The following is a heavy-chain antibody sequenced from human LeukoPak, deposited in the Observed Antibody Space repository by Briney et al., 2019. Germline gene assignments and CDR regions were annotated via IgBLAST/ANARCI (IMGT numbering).Heavy chain of an antibody. Sequence: PSETLSLTCTVAAGSISSGGYYWNWVRQHPGKGLEWIGYIYYSGNTYYNPSLKSRVTISLDTSKSQFSLKLSSVTAADTAVYYCARDRCSSSSCYSDYYYGMDLWGQGTTVTVSS. CDR1: AGSISSGGYY. CDR3: ARDRCSSSSCYSDYYYGMDL. CDR2: IYYSGNT. J-gene: IGHJ6*02. V-gene: IGHV4-31*03. D-gene: IGHD2-2*02.